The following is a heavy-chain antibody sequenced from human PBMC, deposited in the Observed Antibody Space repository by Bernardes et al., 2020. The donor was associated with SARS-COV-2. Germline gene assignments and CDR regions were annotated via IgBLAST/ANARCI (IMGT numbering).Heavy chain of an antibody. Sequence: GGSLRLSCAASGFTFSSYAMYWVRQAPGKGLEWVSAISGSGDTTYYADSVKGRFTISRDNSKNTLYLEMSSLKVEDTALFYCVKDKRADSVTRGLVIRDAFDIWGQGTMLTVSS. D-gene: IGHD3-3*01. CDR2: ISGSGDTT. CDR1: GFTFSSYA. J-gene: IGHJ3*02. CDR3: VKDKRADSVTRGLVIRDAFDI. V-gene: IGHV3-23*01.